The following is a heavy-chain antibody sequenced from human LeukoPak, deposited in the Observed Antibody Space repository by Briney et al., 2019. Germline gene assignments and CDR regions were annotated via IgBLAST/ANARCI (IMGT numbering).Heavy chain of an antibody. CDR1: GYTFTGYY. D-gene: IGHD3-22*01. CDR3: ARVNQNQWLSLDY. J-gene: IGHJ4*02. CDR2: INPNSGGT. V-gene: IGHV1-2*02. Sequence: GASVKVSCKASGYTFTGYYMHWVRQAPGQGLEWMGWINPNSGGTNYAQKFQGRVTMTRDTSICTAYMELSRLRSDDTAAYYCARVNQNQWLSLDYWGQGTLVTVSS.